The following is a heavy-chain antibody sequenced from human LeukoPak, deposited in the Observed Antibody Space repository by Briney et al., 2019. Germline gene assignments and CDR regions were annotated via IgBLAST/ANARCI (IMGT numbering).Heavy chain of an antibody. CDR2: ISGSRGSI. CDR1: GFTFSSYA. CDR3: TKDLENNKVARATCFDQ. Sequence: GGSLRLSSAASGFTFSSYAMSWVRQAPGKGLEWVSAISGSRGSIYYADSVKGRFTISRDNSKNTLYLQMNSLRAEDTAVYYCTKDLENNKVARATCFDQWGQGTLVTVSS. D-gene: IGHD1-26*01. V-gene: IGHV3-23*01. J-gene: IGHJ4*02.